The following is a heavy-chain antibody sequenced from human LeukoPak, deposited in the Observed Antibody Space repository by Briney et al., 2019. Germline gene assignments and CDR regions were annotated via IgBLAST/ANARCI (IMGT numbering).Heavy chain of an antibody. Sequence: PGGSLRLSCAASGFTFSSYAMSWVRQAPGKGLEGVSAISGSGGSTYYADSVKGRFTISRDNSKNPLYLQMNSLSAEDTAVYYCAKASGSSRWNNWFDPWGQGTLVTVSS. D-gene: IGHD1-26*01. CDR2: ISGSGGST. J-gene: IGHJ5*02. CDR3: AKASGSSRWNNWFDP. V-gene: IGHV3-23*01. CDR1: GFTFSSYA.